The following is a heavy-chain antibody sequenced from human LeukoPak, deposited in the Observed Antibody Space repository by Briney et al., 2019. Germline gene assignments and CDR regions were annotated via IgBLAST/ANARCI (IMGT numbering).Heavy chain of an antibody. CDR3: ARRHEGSSWAPLDY. CDR2: IYSGGST. V-gene: IGHV3-66*04. CDR1: GFTVSSNY. Sequence: GGSLRLSCAASGFTVSSNYMSWVRQAPGKGLEWVSVIYSGGSTYYADSVKGRFTISRDNSKNTLYLQMNSLRAEDTAVYYCARRHEGSSWAPLDYWGQGTLVTVSS. D-gene: IGHD6-13*01. J-gene: IGHJ4*02.